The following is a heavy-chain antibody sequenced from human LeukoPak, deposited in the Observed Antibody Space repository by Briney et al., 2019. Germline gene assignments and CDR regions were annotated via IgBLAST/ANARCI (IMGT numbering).Heavy chain of an antibody. Sequence: GGSLRISRAASGFTFSTYSMNWVRQAPGKGLEWVSSISSGSGYICYADSVKGRFTISRDNAKNSLYLRMNSLRAEDTAVYYCARDGVYCSGGSCDHLDYWGQGTLVTVSS. V-gene: IGHV3-21*01. D-gene: IGHD2-15*01. J-gene: IGHJ4*02. CDR2: ISSGSGYI. CDR3: ARDGVYCSGGSCDHLDY. CDR1: GFTFSTYS.